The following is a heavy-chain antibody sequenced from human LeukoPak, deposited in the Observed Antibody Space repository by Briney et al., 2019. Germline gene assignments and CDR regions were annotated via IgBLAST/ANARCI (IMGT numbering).Heavy chain of an antibody. J-gene: IGHJ6*04. V-gene: IGHV1-2*02. CDR1: GYTFTSYG. CDR2: INPNSGGT. D-gene: IGHD6-19*01. CDR3: ARALFSRFEAVAGQMDV. Sequence: ASVTVSCKASGYTFTSYGISWVRQAPGQGLEWMGWINPNSGGTNYAQKFQGRVTMTRDTSISTAYMELSRLRSDDTAVYYCARALFSRFEAVAGQMDVWGKGTTVTISS.